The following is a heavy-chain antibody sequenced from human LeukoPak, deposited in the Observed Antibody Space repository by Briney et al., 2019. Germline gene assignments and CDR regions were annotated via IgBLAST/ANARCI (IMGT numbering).Heavy chain of an antibody. Sequence: GGSLRLSCAASGFTFSSYEMNWVRQAPGKGLEWVSYISSGSTIYYADSVKGRFTISRDNAKNSLYLQMNSLRAEDTAVYYCARDSSPRGMDVWGQGTTVTVSS. J-gene: IGHJ6*02. CDR1: GFTFSSYE. CDR2: ISSGSTI. CDR3: ARDSSPRGMDV. V-gene: IGHV3-48*03.